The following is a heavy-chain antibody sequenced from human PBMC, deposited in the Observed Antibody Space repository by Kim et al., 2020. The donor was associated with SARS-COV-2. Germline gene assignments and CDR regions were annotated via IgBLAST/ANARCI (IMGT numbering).Heavy chain of an antibody. CDR3: AKWGPGDIVVVPAAAEFDY. V-gene: IGHV3-23*02. D-gene: IGHD2-2*01. Sequence: GRFTISRDNSKNPLYLQMNSLRAEDTAVYYCAKWGPGDIVVVPAAAEFDYWGQGTLVTVSS. J-gene: IGHJ4*02.